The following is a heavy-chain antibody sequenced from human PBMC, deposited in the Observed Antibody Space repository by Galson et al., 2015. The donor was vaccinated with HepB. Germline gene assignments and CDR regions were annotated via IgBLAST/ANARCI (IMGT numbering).Heavy chain of an antibody. V-gene: IGHV3-53*04. CDR2: IYSGGST. Sequence: SLRLSCAASGFTVSSNYMSWVRQAPGKGLEWVSVIYSGGSTYYADSVKGRFTISRHNSKNTLYLQMNSLRAEDTAVYYCAVAAVAVRDPHAFDIWGQGTMVTVSS. D-gene: IGHD6-19*01. CDR3: AVAAVAVRDPHAFDI. J-gene: IGHJ3*02. CDR1: GFTVSSNY.